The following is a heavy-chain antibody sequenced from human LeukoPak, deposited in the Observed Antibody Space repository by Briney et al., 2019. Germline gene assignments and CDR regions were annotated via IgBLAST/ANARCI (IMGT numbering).Heavy chain of an antibody. CDR1: GSIFTSYC. J-gene: IGHJ6*03. V-gene: IGHV5-51*01. D-gene: IGHD3-9*01. CDR2: IYPGDSDT. CDR3: ARAYYDILTGSNGHYYYYYMDG. Sequence: GASLQISCKGSGSIFTSYCIGWVRQLPGKGLEWMGIIYPGDSDTCYSPSCQGQVTISADKSISTAYLQWSSLKASDTAMYYCARAYYDILTGSNGHYYYYYMDGWGKGTTVTVSS.